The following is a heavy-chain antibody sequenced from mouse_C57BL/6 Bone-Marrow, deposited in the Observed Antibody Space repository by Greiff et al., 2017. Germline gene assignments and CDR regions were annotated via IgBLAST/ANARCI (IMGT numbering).Heavy chain of an antibody. CDR3: ARPVVAWYFDV. CDR1: GFTFSDYG. V-gene: IGHV5-17*01. CDR2: ISSGSSTI. Sequence: EVNLLESGGGLVKPGGSLKLSCAASGFTFSDYGMHWVRQAPEKGLEWVAYISSGSSTIYYADTVKGRFTISRDNAKNTLFLQMTSLRSEDTAMYYCARPVVAWYFDVWGTGTTVTVSS. J-gene: IGHJ1*03. D-gene: IGHD1-1*01.